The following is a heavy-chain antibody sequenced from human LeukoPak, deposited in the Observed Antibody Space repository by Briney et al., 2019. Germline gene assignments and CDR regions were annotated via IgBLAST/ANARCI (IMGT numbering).Heavy chain of an antibody. V-gene: IGHV3-21*01. CDR3: AREEMIRGGLFDY. D-gene: IGHD3-22*01. CDR2: ISSSSSYI. Sequence: GGSLRLSCAASGFTFSSYSMNWVRQAPGKGLEWVSSISSSSSYIYYADSVKGLFTISRDNAKNSLYLQMNSLRAEDTAVYYCAREEMIRGGLFDYWGQGTLVTVSS. CDR1: GFTFSSYS. J-gene: IGHJ4*02.